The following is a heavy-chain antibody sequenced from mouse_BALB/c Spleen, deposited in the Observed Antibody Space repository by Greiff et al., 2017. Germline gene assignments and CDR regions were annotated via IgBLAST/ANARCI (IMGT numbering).Heavy chain of an antibody. Sequence: VQLQESGPGLVQPSQSLSITCTVSGFSLTSYGVHWVRQSPGKGLEWLGVIWSGGSTDYNAAFISRLSISKDNSKSQVFFKMNSLQADDTAIYYCATWDAANAMDYWGQGTSVTVSS. D-gene: IGHD4-1*01. CDR2: IWSGGST. J-gene: IGHJ4*01. CDR1: GFSLTSYG. V-gene: IGHV2-4-1*01. CDR3: ATWDAANAMDY.